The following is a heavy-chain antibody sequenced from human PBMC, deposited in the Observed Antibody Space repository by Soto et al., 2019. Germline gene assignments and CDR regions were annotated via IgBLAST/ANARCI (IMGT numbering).Heavy chain of an antibody. J-gene: IGHJ4*01. Sequence: QVQLVESGGGVVQPGRSLRLSCAASGFTFSSYGMHWVRQAPGKGLEWVAVISYDGSNKYYADSVKGRFTISRDNSKNTLFLQMNRLRAEDTAVYYCAKPRQITALLLYYFDYWGHGTLVTVSS. D-gene: IGHD2-15*01. CDR2: ISYDGSNK. CDR3: AKPRQITALLLYYFDY. CDR1: GFTFSSYG. V-gene: IGHV3-30*18.